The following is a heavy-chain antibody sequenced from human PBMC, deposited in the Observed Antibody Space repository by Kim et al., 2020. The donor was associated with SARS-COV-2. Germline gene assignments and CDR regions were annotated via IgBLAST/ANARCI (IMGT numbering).Heavy chain of an antibody. CDR1: GGSITSGGYH. V-gene: IGHV4-31*03. CDR2: IYYSGST. J-gene: IGHJ5*02. Sequence: SETLSLTCIVSGGSITSGGYHWSWIRQHPGKGLEWIGYIYYSGSTYYNPSLKSRVTISVDTSKNQFFLKLRSVTAADTAVYYCARGSGWDSKDLWFDPWG. CDR3: ARGSGWDSKDLWFDP. D-gene: IGHD6-19*01.